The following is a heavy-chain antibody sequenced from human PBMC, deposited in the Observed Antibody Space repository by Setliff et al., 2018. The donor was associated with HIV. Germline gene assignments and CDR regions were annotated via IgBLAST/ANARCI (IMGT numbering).Heavy chain of an antibody. Sequence: SETLSLTCAADGGYFSGYSWTWIRQPPGKGLEWIGEIDQSGSTNYNPSLKSRVTTSVDTSKNQFSLRLSTVTAADTAVYYCARGLGGYCSSVSCYEADHWGQGTLVTVSS. CDR3: ARGLGGYCSSVSCYEADH. CDR1: GGYFSGYS. D-gene: IGHD2-2*01. J-gene: IGHJ5*02. CDR2: IDQSGST. V-gene: IGHV4-34*01.